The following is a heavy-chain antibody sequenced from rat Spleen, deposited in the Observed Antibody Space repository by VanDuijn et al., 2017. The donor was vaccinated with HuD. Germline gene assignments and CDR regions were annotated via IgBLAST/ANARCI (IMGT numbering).Heavy chain of an antibody. J-gene: IGHJ2*01. V-gene: IGHV5-29*01. CDR3: TTGVY. CDR2: ISYDGYIT. Sequence: EVQLVESGGGLVQPGRSLKLSCAASGFTFNNYGMAWVRQAPTKGLEWVAIISYDGYITYYRDSVKGRFTISKDDAENTLYLQMDSLRSEDTATYYCTTGVYWGQGVVVTVSS. D-gene: IGHD4-3*01. CDR1: GFTFNNYG.